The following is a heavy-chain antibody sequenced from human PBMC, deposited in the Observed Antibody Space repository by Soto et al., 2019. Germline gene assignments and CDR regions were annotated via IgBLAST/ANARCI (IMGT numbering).Heavy chain of an antibody. CDR2: IDYDGTTT. V-gene: IGHV3-74*01. CDR1: GFAFDAYW. J-gene: IGHJ4*03. D-gene: IGHD6-13*01. CDR3: TRGPRPSSAGTGGY. Sequence: GGSLRLFCVASGFAFDAYWMHWVRQVPGEGPVWVSRIDYDGTTTTYADSVKGRFTISRDNAKNTLYLQMNSLRAEDTGVYYCTRGPRPSSAGTGGYWGQGTLVTVS.